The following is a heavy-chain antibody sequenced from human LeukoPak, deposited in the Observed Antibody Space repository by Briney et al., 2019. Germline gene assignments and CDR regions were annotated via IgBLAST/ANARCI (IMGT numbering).Heavy chain of an antibody. Sequence: GGSLRLSCAASGFTFSSYGMHWVRQAPGKGLEWVAFIRYDGSNKYYADSVKGRFTISRDNSKNTLYLQMGSLRAEDMAVYYCAREGDSYYGSGSYTTGIDYWGQGTLVTVSS. J-gene: IGHJ4*02. CDR2: IRYDGSNK. D-gene: IGHD3-10*01. V-gene: IGHV3-30*02. CDR3: AREGDSYYGSGSYTTGIDY. CDR1: GFTFSSYG.